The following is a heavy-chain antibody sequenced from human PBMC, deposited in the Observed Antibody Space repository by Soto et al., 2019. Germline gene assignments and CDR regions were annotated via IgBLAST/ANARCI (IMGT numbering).Heavy chain of an antibody. CDR3: ARHHGPTTSENWFDP. CDR2: ISTYCGDT. D-gene: IGHD5-12*01. V-gene: IGHV1-18*01. Sequence: VHLVQSGVEVKTPGASVKVSCQASGYTFFTYDISWERQAPGQGLEWMGWISTYCGDTKYAQKFQGRVTMTTDTSTTTAYLELRSLRSVDTAVYYCARHHGPTTSENWFDPWGQGTLVTVSS. CDR1: GYTFFTYD. J-gene: IGHJ5*02.